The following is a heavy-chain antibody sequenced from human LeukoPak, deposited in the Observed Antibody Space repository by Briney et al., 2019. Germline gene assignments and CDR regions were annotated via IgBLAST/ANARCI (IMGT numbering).Heavy chain of an antibody. CDR3: ARPRGSDSSGYYEMDFNY. CDR2: ISAYNGNT. Sequence: ASVKVSCKASGYTFTSYAMHWVRQAPGQRLEWMGWISAYNGNTNYAQKLQGRVTMTTDTSTSTAYMELRSLRSDDTAVYYCARPRGSDSSGYYEMDFNYWGQGTLVTVSS. J-gene: IGHJ4*02. V-gene: IGHV1-18*01. CDR1: GYTFTSYA. D-gene: IGHD3-22*01.